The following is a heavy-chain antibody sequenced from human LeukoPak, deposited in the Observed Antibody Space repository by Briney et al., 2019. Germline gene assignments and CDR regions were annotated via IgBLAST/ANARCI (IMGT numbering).Heavy chain of an antibody. CDR2: ISYDGSNK. CDR3: AKDPLGSGYGRYFDY. V-gene: IGHV3-30*18. D-gene: IGHD3-22*01. J-gene: IGHJ4*02. Sequence: GRSLRLSCAASGFTFSSYGMHWVRQAPGKGLEWVAVISYDGSNKYYADSVKGRFTISRDNSKNTLYQQMNSLRAEDTAVYYCAKDPLGSGYGRYFDYWGQGTLVTVSS. CDR1: GFTFSSYG.